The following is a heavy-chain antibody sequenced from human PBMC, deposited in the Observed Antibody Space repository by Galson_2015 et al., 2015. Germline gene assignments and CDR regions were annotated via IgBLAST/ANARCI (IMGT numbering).Heavy chain of an antibody. CDR3: ARGIAAAGMFDY. D-gene: IGHD6-13*01. J-gene: IGHJ4*02. V-gene: IGHV4-39*07. Sequence: SETLSLTCTVSGGSISSGGYYWSWIRQPPGKGLEWIGEINHSGSTNYNPSLKSRVTISVDKSKNQFSLKLSSVTAADTAVYYCARGIAAAGMFDYWGQGTLVTVSS. CDR1: GGSISSGGYY. CDR2: INHSGST.